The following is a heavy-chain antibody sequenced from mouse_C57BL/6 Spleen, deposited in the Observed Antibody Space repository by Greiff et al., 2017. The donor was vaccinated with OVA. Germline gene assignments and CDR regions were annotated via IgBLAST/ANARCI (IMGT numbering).Heavy chain of an antibody. J-gene: IGHJ3*01. D-gene: IGHD2-4*01. CDR1: GYTFTSYW. V-gene: IGHV1-69*01. CDR2: IDPSDSYT. CDR3: AIYDYEGFAY. Sequence: QVQLQQPGAELVMPGASVKLSCKASGYTFTSYWMHWVKQRPGQGLEWIGEIDPSDSYTNYNQKFKGKSTLTVDKSSSTAYMQLSSLTSEDPAVYYCAIYDYEGFAYWGQGTLVTVSA.